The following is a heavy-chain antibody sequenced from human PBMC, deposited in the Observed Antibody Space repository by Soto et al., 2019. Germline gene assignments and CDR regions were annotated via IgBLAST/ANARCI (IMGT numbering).Heavy chain of an antibody. CDR2: IYYSGST. Sequence: SETLSLTCTVSGGSISSSSYYWGWIRQPPGKGLEWIGSIYYSGSTYYNPSLKSRVTISVDTSKNQFSLKLSSVTAADTAVYYCARLHRVRKGIAVADAAGGDYYYGMDVWGQGTTVTVSS. D-gene: IGHD6-19*01. J-gene: IGHJ6*02. CDR3: ARLHRVRKGIAVADAAGGDYYYGMDV. V-gene: IGHV4-39*01. CDR1: GGSISSSSYY.